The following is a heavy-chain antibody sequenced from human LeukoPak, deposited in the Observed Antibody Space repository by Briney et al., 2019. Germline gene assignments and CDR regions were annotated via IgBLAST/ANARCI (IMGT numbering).Heavy chain of an antibody. V-gene: IGHV1-69*05. J-gene: IGHJ1*01. CDR2: IIPIFGTA. Sequence: SVTVSFMASGGTFSNYAISWVRQAPGQGLAWMGGIIPIFGTANCAQKFQGRVTITTDESTSTAYIELSSLRSEDTAVYYCPRDPDIEPAAVKYFQHWGQGTLGTVSS. CDR1: GGTFSNYA. CDR3: PRDPDIEPAAVKYFQH. D-gene: IGHD2-2*01.